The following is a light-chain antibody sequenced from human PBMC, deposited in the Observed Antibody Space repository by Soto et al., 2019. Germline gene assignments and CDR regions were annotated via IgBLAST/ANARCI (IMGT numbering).Light chain of an antibody. CDR3: QQYNNWPLT. CDR2: GAS. V-gene: IGKV3D-15*01. CDR1: QSVSSS. J-gene: IGKJ4*01. Sequence: EIVMTQSPATLPVSPGEGATLSCRASQSVSSSLAWYQQKPGQAPRLLIHGASTRATGIPARFSGSGSGTEFTLTISSLQSEDFAVYYCQQYNNWPLTFGGGTKVEIK.